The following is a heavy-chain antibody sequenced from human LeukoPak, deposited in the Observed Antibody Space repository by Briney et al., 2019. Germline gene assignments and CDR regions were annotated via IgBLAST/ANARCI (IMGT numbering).Heavy chain of an antibody. CDR2: ISSSSSYI. CDR3: ARDRMYRYSSSWYSFDY. J-gene: IGHJ4*02. D-gene: IGHD6-13*01. Sequence: PAGSLRLSCAASGFTFSSYSMNWVRQAPGKGLEWVSSISSSSSYIYYADSVKGRFTISRDNAKNSLYLQKNSLRAEDTAVYYCARDRMYRYSSSWYSFDYWGQGTLVTVSS. V-gene: IGHV3-21*01. CDR1: GFTFSSYS.